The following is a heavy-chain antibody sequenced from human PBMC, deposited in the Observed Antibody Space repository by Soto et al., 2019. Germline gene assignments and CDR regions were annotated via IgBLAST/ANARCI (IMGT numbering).Heavy chain of an antibody. D-gene: IGHD3-16*01. V-gene: IGHV2-5*02. CDR1: GFSLSTNGVG. CDR2: IYWDDDK. J-gene: IGHJ4*02. CDR3: AHSLGGSRFDY. Sequence: QITLKESGPPLVKPTQTLTLTCTFSGFSLSTNGVGVGWIRQPPGRALEWLALIYWDDDKRYSPYLKSRLTXAXXTSKNQVVLTMTNMDPVDTATSYCAHSLGGSRFDYWGQGTLVTVSS.